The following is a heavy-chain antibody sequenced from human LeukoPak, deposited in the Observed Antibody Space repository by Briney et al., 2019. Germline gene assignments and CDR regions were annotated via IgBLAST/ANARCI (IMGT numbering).Heavy chain of an antibody. CDR1: GFIVSGKF. CDR3: AKKAQYNGNYPLDY. J-gene: IGHJ4*02. CDR2: IHYDGKI. Sequence: GGSLRLSCAASGFIVSGKFMSWVRQAPGKGLEWVSIIHYDGKIRYAGSVGGRFTIYRDDSENTLFLQMNSLRAEDTALYFCAKKAQYNGNYPLDYWGQGTLVTVSS. D-gene: IGHD1-26*01. V-gene: IGHV3-53*01.